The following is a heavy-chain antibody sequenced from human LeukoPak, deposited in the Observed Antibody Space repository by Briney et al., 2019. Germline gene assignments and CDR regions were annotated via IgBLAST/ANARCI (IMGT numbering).Heavy chain of an antibody. Sequence: KASETLSLTCTVSGGSISSYYWSWIRQPPGKGLEWIGYIYYSGSTNYSPSLKSRVTISVDTSKNQFSLKLSSVTAADTAVYYCARDRSSGYYRDAFDIWGRGTMVTVSS. CDR1: GGSISSYY. CDR2: IYYSGST. J-gene: IGHJ3*02. D-gene: IGHD3-22*01. CDR3: ARDRSSGYYRDAFDI. V-gene: IGHV4-59*01.